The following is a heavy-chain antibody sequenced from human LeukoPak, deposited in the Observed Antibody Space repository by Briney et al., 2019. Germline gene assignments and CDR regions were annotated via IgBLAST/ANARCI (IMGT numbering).Heavy chain of an antibody. CDR1: GGSISSYY. CDR3: ARDRPGITGTDSYYYMDV. J-gene: IGHJ6*03. D-gene: IGHD1-20*01. CDR2: IYTSGST. V-gene: IGHV4-4*07. Sequence: SETLSLTCTVSGGSISSYYWSWIRQPAGKGLEWIGRIYTSGSTNYNPSLKSRVTMSVDTSKNQFSLKLSSVTAADTAVYYCARDRPGITGTDSYYYMDVWGKGTTVTVSS.